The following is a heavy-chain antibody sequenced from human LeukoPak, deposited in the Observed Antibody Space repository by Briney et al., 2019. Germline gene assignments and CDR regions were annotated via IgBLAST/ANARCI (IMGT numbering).Heavy chain of an antibody. J-gene: IGHJ4*02. V-gene: IGHV1-2*02. D-gene: IGHD6-13*01. Sequence: ASVKVSCKASGYTFTGYNIHWVRQAPGQGLEWMGWINPNSGGTNYAQKFQGRVTMTRDTSINTAYMEVSRLRSDDTAVYYCARDRLAAAGSGGWGQGTLVTVFS. CDR3: ARDRLAAAGSGG. CDR1: GYTFTGYN. CDR2: INPNSGGT.